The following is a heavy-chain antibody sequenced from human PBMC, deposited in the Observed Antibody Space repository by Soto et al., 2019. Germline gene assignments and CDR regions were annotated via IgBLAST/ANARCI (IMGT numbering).Heavy chain of an antibody. V-gene: IGHV4-59*01. CDR3: ATHYYGDYVEYFDY. Sequence: PSETLSLTCTVSGGSIISYYWSWILQPPGKGLEWIGYIYYSGSTNYNPSLKSRVTISVDTSKNQFSLKLSSVTAADTAVYYCATHYYGDYVEYFDYWGQGTLVTVSS. CDR1: GGSIISYY. D-gene: IGHD4-17*01. CDR2: IYYSGST. J-gene: IGHJ4*02.